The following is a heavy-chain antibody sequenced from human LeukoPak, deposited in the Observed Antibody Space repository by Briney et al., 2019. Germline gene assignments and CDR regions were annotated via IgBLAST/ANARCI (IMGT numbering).Heavy chain of an antibody. V-gene: IGHV3-53*01. CDR3: AKTGHPLIVVGYFDY. J-gene: IGHJ4*02. CDR2: IYSDSST. D-gene: IGHD3-22*01. Sequence: GGSLSLSCAASGFTVSSNYMSWVRQAPGKGLEWVSVIYSDSSTYYADSAKGRFTISRDNSKNTLYLQMDSLRAEDTAVYYCAKTGHPLIVVGYFDYWGQGTLVTVSS. CDR1: GFTVSSNY.